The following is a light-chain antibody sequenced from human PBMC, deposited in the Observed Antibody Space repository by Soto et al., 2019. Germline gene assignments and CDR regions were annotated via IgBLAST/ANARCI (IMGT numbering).Light chain of an antibody. J-gene: IGLJ3*02. CDR2: EVF. CDR3: CSYADHSWV. CDR1: SSDVGNYNL. Sequence: QSVLTQPASVSGSPGQSITISCTGTSSDVGNYNLVSWYQQHPGKAPKVIIYEVFKRPSGVSNRFSGSKSDNTASVTISGLQAEDEADYYCCSYADHSWVFGGGTKLTV. V-gene: IGLV2-23*02.